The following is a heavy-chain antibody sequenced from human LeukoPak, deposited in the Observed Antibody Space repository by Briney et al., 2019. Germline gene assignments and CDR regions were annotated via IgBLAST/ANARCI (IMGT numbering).Heavy chain of an antibody. CDR3: ARASGWPNNWFDP. D-gene: IGHD6-19*01. J-gene: IGHJ5*02. V-gene: IGHV1-69*04. Sequence: SVKVSCKASGGTFSSYAISWVRQAPGQGLEWMGRIIPIFGIANYAQKFQGRVTITADKSTSTAYMELSSLRSEDTAVYYCARASGWPNNWFDPWGQGTLVTVSS. CDR2: IIPIFGIA. CDR1: GGTFSSYA.